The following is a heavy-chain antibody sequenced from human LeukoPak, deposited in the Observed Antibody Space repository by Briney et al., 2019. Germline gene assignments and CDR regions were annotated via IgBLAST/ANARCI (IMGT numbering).Heavy chain of an antibody. CDR2: IYSTGNT. CDR1: GGSISSYY. D-gene: IGHD1-26*01. J-gene: IGHJ4*02. V-gene: IGHV4-4*07. CDR3: ARATVGATGGIFFDY. Sequence: SETLSLTCTVSGGSISSYYWSWIRQPAGKGLEWIGRIYSTGNTNYNPSLKSRVTMSVDTSKNQFSLKLTSVTAADTAVYYCARATVGATGGIFFDYWAREPWSPSPQ.